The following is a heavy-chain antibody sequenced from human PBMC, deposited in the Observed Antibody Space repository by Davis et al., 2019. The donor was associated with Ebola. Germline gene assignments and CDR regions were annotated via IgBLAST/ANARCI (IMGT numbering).Heavy chain of an antibody. J-gene: IGHJ6*03. CDR2: TSFDGSNE. CDR1: GFTLSNYG. V-gene: IGHV3-30*18. Sequence: PGGSLRLSCAASGFTLSNYGMHWVRQAPGKGLEWVAITSFDGSNEHYAASVKGRITISRDSSRKPLYLQMSSLRPEDTAVYYCAKGPRNDYYFYYYMDVWGKGTTVSVSS. CDR3: AKGPRNDYYFYYYMDV. D-gene: IGHD1-14*01.